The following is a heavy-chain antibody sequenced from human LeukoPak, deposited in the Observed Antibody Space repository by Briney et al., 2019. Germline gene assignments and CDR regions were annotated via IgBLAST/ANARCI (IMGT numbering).Heavy chain of an antibody. V-gene: IGHV1-24*01. CDR3: ATVAVAASGSRGEYYFDY. CDR1: GYTLTELS. Sequence: GASVKVSCKVSGYTLTELSMHWVRQAPGKGLEWMEGFDPEDGETIYAQKFQGRVTMTEDTSTDTAYMELSSLRSEDTAVYYCATVAVAASGSRGEYYFDYWGQGTLVTVSS. D-gene: IGHD6-19*01. J-gene: IGHJ4*02. CDR2: FDPEDGET.